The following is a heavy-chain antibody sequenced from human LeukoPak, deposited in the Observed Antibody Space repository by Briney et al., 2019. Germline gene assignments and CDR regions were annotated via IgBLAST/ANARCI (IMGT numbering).Heavy chain of an antibody. CDR1: GGSISSSSYY. D-gene: IGHD2-2*01. J-gene: IGHJ4*02. Sequence: SETLSLTCTVSGGSISSSSYYWGWIRRPPGKGLEWIGSIYYSGSTYYNPSLKSRVTISVDTSKNQFSLKLSSVTAADTAVYYCARNGDNSYQPLLYYFDYWGQGTLVTVSS. CDR2: IYYSGST. CDR3: ARNGDNSYQPLLYYFDY. V-gene: IGHV4-39*01.